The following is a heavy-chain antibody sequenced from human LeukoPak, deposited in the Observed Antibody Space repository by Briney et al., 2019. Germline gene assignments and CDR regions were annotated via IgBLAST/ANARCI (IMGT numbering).Heavy chain of an antibody. D-gene: IGHD5-12*01. CDR3: ARDGGYSGYEYYYYYYMDV. V-gene: IGHV4-4*07. CDR1: GGSISSYY. Sequence: SETLSLTCTVSGGSISSYYWSWIRQPAGYGLEWIGRIYTRGSTNYNPSLKSRVTMSVDTSKNQFSLKLSSVTAADTAVYYCARDGGYSGYEYYYYYYMDVWGKGTTVTVSS. J-gene: IGHJ6*03. CDR2: IYTRGST.